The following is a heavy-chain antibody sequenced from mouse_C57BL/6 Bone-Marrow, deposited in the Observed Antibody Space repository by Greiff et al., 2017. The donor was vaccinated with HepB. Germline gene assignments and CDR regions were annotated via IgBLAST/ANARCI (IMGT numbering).Heavy chain of an antibody. J-gene: IGHJ3*01. CDR1: GYTFTSYW. CDR2: ISPSKGGT. V-gene: IGHV1-53*01. CDR3: ARATYYDYDWAVAY. D-gene: IGHD2-4*01. Sequence: VQLQQPGAELVKPGASVKLSCKASGYTFTSYWMHWVKQRPGQGLEWIGNISPSKGGTNYNEKFKSKATLTVDKSSSTAYMQLSSLTSEDSAVYYCARATYYDYDWAVAYWGQGTLVTVSA.